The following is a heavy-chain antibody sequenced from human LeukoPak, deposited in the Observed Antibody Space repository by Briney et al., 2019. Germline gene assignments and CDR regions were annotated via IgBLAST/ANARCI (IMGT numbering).Heavy chain of an antibody. CDR2: TKEDGSEE. Sequence: GGSLRLSCAASGFTPSNYSMSWIRQAPGKGLEWVANTKEDGSEEYHVDSVTGRFTISRDNANNSLHLQMNTLRAGDTAVYYCARFIHRSGWYEYFQHWGQGTLVTVSS. D-gene: IGHD6-19*01. J-gene: IGHJ1*01. CDR3: ARFIHRSGWYEYFQH. V-gene: IGHV3-7*01. CDR1: GFTPSNYS.